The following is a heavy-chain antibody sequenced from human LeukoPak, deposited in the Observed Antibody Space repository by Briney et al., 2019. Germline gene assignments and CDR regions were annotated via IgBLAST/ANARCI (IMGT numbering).Heavy chain of an antibody. CDR1: GFTFSSYS. CDR2: ISSSSSTM. J-gene: IGHJ3*02. D-gene: IGHD3-22*01. CDR3: ARDRHFDTSGYYNAFDI. Sequence: SGGSLRLSCAASGFTFSSYSMNWVRQAPGKGQEWVSYISSSSSTMYYADSVKGRFTISRDNAKNSLYLQMNSLRAEDMAVYYCARDRHFDTSGYYNAFDIWGQGTMVTVSS. V-gene: IGHV3-48*01.